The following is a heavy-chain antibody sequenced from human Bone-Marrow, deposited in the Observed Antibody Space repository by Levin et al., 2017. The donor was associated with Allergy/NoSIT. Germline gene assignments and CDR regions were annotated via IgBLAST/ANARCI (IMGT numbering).Heavy chain of an antibody. J-gene: IGHJ4*02. CDR1: GFTFSNAW. Sequence: GESLKISCAASGFTFSNAWMSWVRQAPGKGLEWVGRIKSKTDGGTTDYAAPVKGRFTISRDDSKNTLYLQMNSLKTEDTAVYYCTTDLNSITMIVARSGPFDYWGQGTLVTVSS. D-gene: IGHD3-22*01. V-gene: IGHV3-15*01. CDR3: TTDLNSITMIVARSGPFDY. CDR2: IKSKTDGGTT.